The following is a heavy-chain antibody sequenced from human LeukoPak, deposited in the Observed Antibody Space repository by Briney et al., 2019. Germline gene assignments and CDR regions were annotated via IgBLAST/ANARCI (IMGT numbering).Heavy chain of an antibody. V-gene: IGHV4-59*08. CDR2: ICYSGST. J-gene: IGHJ4*02. D-gene: IGHD2-15*01. Sequence: PSETLSLTCIVSGGSISPYYWSWIRQPPGSGLEWIAYICYSGSTSYNPSLKSRVAISVDTSNNEVSLKLSSVTAADTAVYYCARHGYCSGGSCYWDYWGQGTLVTVSS. CDR3: ARHGYCSGGSCYWDY. CDR1: GGSISPYY.